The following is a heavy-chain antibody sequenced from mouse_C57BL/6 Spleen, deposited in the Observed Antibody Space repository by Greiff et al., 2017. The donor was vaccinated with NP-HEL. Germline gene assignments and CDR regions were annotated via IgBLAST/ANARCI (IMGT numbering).Heavy chain of an antibody. CDR2: ISSGSSTI. Sequence: EVQVVESGGGLVKPGGSLKLSCAASGFTFSDYGMHWVRQAPEKGLEWVAYISSGSSTIYYADTVKGRFTISRDNAKNTLFLQMTSLRSEDTAMYYCARRSSGYVRYFDYWGQGTTLTVSS. D-gene: IGHD3-2*02. CDR3: ARRSSGYVRYFDY. CDR1: GFTFSDYG. J-gene: IGHJ2*01. V-gene: IGHV5-17*01.